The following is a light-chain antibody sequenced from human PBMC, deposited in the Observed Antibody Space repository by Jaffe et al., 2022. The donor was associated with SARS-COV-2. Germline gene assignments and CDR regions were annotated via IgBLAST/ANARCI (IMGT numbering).Light chain of an antibody. Sequence: DIQMTQSPSSLSASVGDRVTITCRASQSINKFLNWYQQKPGKPPKLLIYAASVLQSGVPSRFSGSGSGTDFTLTISSLQPEDFAAYYCQQSHNTPLTFGGGTKVEIK. CDR2: AAS. CDR3: QQSHNTPLT. CDR1: QSINKF. J-gene: IGKJ4*01. V-gene: IGKV1-39*01.